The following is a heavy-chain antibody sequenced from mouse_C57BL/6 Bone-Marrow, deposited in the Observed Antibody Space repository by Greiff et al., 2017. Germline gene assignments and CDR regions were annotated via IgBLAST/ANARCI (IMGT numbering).Heavy chain of an antibody. J-gene: IGHJ4*01. V-gene: IGHV1-64*01. Sequence: QVQLQQPGAELVKPGASVTLSCKASGYTFTSYWMHWVKQRPGQGLEWIGMIHPNSGSTNYNEKFKSKATLTVYKSSCTAYMQLSSLTSEDSAVYCGAIISGMDYWGQGTSVTVSS. CDR1: GYTFTSYW. CDR2: IHPNSGST. D-gene: IGHD3-1*01. CDR3: AIISGMDY.